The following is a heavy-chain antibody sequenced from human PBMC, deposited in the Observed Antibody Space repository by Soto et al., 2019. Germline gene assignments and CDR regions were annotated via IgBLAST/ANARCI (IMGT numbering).Heavy chain of an antibody. CDR1: RITFSSYD. Sequence: QVQLVESGGGVVQPGRSLRLSCAASRITFSSYDMHWVRQAPAKGLEWVALIWYDGSNKYYADSVKGRFTISRDNSKNMLYLQMNSLRAEDTAVYYCARKTSNWFDPWGQGTLVTVSS. V-gene: IGHV3-33*01. CDR2: IWYDGSNK. CDR3: ARKTSNWFDP. J-gene: IGHJ5*02.